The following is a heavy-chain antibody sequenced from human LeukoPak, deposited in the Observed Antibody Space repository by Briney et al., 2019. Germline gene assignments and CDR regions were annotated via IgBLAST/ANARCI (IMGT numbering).Heavy chain of an antibody. CDR1: TYSISSGYY. J-gene: IGHJ6*03. D-gene: IGHD5-18*01. Sequence: PSETLSLTCTVSTYSISSGYYWGWIRQPPGKGLEWIGSIYHSGTTYYNPSLKSQVTISIDTSKNQFSLRLSSVTAADTAVYYCARTRGAGYSYGFNYYYYMDVWGKGTTVTVSS. CDR2: IYHSGTT. CDR3: ARTRGAGYSYGFNYYYYMDV. V-gene: IGHV4-38-2*02.